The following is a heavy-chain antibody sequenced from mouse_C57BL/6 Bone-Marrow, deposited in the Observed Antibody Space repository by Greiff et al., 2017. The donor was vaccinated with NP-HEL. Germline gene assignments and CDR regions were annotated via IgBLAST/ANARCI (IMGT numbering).Heavy chain of an antibody. D-gene: IGHD3-2*02. Sequence: EVQRVESGGDLVKPGGSLKLSCAASGFTFSSYGMSWVRQTPDKRLEWVATISSGGSYTYYPDSVKGRFTISRDNAKNTLYLQMSSLKSEDTAMYYCARQGPQAPFAYWGQGTLVTVSA. CDR3: ARQGPQAPFAY. CDR2: ISSGGSYT. V-gene: IGHV5-6*01. CDR1: GFTFSSYG. J-gene: IGHJ3*01.